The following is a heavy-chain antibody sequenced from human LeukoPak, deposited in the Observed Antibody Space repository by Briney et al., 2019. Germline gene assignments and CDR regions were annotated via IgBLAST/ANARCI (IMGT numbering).Heavy chain of an antibody. CDR3: ARGLPMVRGVPLDYWGL. V-gene: IGHV3-30-3*01. CDR1: GFTFSSYA. D-gene: IGHD3-10*01. CDR2: ISYDGSNK. J-gene: IGHJ4*02. Sequence: GGSLRLSCAASGFTFSSYAMHWVRQAPGKGLEWVAVISYDGSNKYYADSVKGRFTISRDNSKNTLYLQMNSLRAEDTAVYYCARGLPMVRGVPLDYWGLWGQGTLVTVSS.